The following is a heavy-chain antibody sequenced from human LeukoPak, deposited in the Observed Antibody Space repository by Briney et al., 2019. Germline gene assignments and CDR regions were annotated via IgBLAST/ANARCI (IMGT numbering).Heavy chain of an antibody. Sequence: GGSLRLSCAASGFTFNKYWMHWVRQAPGTGLVWVSRINYDGSTTMYADSVKGRFTTSRDNAKNSLYLLMNSLRAEDTAVYYCARVGSIAAAGTPDYWGQGTLVTVSS. J-gene: IGHJ4*02. CDR2: INYDGSTT. V-gene: IGHV3-74*03. CDR1: GFTFNKYW. D-gene: IGHD6-13*01. CDR3: ARVGSIAAAGTPDY.